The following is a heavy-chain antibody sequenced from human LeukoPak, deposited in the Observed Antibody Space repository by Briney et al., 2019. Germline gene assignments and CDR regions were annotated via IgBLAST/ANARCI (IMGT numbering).Heavy chain of an antibody. CDR2: IISTVSTI. V-gene: IGHV3-11*01. Sequence: PGGSRRLSCAASGFTFRDYYMILIRQAPAKVPELVSSIISTVSTIYYADSVKGRFTISRDNSKNTLYLQMNSLRAEDTAVYYCAKGPLSDFGVVIIIDYYYGMDVWGQGTTVTVSS. J-gene: IGHJ6*02. D-gene: IGHD3-3*01. CDR3: AKGPLSDFGVVIIIDYYYGMDV. CDR1: GFTFRDYY.